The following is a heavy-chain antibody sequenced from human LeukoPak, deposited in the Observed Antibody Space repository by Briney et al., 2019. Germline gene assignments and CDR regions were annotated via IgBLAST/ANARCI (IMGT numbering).Heavy chain of an antibody. J-gene: IGHJ4*02. CDR3: VRASGGLQIAAANWGDYFDY. Sequence: GESLRLSCAVSGFTFTTYWLGWVRQPPGKGLEWVANIKQDGSEKYYVDSVKGRFTISRDNAKNSLYLQMNSLRAEDTAVYYCVRASGGLQIAAANWGDYFDYWGQGTLVTVSS. V-gene: IGHV3-7*01. CDR2: IKQDGSEK. D-gene: IGHD6-13*01. CDR1: GFTFTTYW.